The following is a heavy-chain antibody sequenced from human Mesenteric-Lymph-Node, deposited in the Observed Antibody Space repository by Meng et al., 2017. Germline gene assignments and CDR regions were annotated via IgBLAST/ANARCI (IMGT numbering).Heavy chain of an antibody. D-gene: IGHD5-18*01. V-gene: IGHV4-34*01. CDR2: INHSGST. CDR3: ARDQDTAMVRADAFDI. CDR1: GGSFSGYY. J-gene: IGHJ3*02. Sequence: SETLSLTCAVYGGSFSGYYWSWIRQPPGKGLEWIGEINHSGSTNYNPSLKSRVTISVDTSKNQFSLKLSSVTAADTAVYYCARDQDTAMVRADAFDIWGQGTMVTVSS.